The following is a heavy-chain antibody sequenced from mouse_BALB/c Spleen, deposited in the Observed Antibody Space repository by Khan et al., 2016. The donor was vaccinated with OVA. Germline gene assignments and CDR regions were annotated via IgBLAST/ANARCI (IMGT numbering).Heavy chain of an antibody. CDR3: ARSKYGGQCYFDV. V-gene: IGHV1S56*01. D-gene: IGHD2-5*01. Sequence: VQLQESGRELVKPGASVNMSCKTSDYSFINYYIHWVKQRPGQGLEWIGWIFPFDGRSKYNEKFKGKTALTADTSSSTAYMLLSSLTSEDSAIYCCARSKYGGQCYFDVWGAGTTVTVSA. CDR1: DYSFINYY. J-gene: IGHJ1*01. CDR2: IFPFDGRS.